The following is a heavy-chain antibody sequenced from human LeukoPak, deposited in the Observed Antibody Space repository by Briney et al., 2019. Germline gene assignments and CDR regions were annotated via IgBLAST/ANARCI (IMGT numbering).Heavy chain of an antibody. V-gene: IGHV4-59*01. CDR3: ARGYYDILTGYYKGDYYYYYYMDV. CDR2: IYYSGST. CDR1: GGSLSDYY. J-gene: IGHJ6*03. Sequence: SETLSLTCTVSGGSLSDYYWTWVRQPPGKGLEWIGYIYYSGSTNYNPSLKSRVTISVDTSKNQFSLKLSSVTAADTAVYYCARGYYDILTGYYKGDYYYYYYMDVWGKGTTVTISS. D-gene: IGHD3-9*01.